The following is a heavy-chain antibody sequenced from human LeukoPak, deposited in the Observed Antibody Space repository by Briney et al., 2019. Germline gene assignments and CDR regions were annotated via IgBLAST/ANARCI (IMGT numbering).Heavy chain of an antibody. D-gene: IGHD2-2*01. J-gene: IGHJ5*02. CDR2: ISGSAFNT. CDR1: GFTFSSYA. CDR3: ATDLDIVVFPAATGFGH. V-gene: IGHV3-23*01. Sequence: GRSLRLSRAASGFTFSSYAMHWVRQAPGKGLEWVSAISGSAFNTYYGDSVKSRFTISRDNSKNTLFLQMNSLRAEDTALYYCATDLDIVVFPAATGFGHWGQGTLVTVSS.